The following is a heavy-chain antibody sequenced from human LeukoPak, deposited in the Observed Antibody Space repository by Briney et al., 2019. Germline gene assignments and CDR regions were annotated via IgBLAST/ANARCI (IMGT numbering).Heavy chain of an antibody. J-gene: IGHJ4*02. CDR3: ARDRLEHIVAVGTKSGVDY. V-gene: IGHV4-39*02. CDR2: IYYSGNT. CDR1: GGSIFSSNSY. Sequence: TSETLSLTCTVSGGSIFSSNSYWGWIRQPPGKGLEWIGSIYYSGNTYYNASLKSRVTISVDTSKNQFSLKLSSVTAADTAVYYCARDRLEHIVAVGTKSGVDYWGQGTLVTVSS. D-gene: IGHD2-15*01.